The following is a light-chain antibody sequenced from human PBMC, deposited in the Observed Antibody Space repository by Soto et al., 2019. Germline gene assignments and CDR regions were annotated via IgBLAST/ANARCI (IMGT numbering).Light chain of an antibody. V-gene: IGKV3-11*01. CDR3: QQYNNWPLT. CDR2: DAS. CDR1: QSVRTY. Sequence: EIVLTQSPATLSLSPGERATLSCRASQSVRTYLAWYQQKPGQAPRLLIYDASNRATGIPARFSGSGSGTDFTLTISSLEPEDFAVYYCQQYNNWPLTFGGGTKVDIK. J-gene: IGKJ4*01.